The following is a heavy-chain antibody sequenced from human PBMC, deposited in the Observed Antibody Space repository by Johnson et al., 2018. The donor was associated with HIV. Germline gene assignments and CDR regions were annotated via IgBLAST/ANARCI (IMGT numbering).Heavy chain of an antibody. Sequence: VQLVESGGGVVQPGRSLRLSCAASGFTFSSYAMHWVRQAPGKGLVWVSRINTDGSSTFYADSVQGRFTISSDNAKNTLYLQMNSLRAEDTAVYYCVRDLYSYEDAFDIWGQGTMVTVSS. D-gene: IGHD5-18*01. CDR1: GFTFSSYA. V-gene: IGHV3-74*01. CDR3: VRDLYSYEDAFDI. J-gene: IGHJ3*02. CDR2: INTDGSST.